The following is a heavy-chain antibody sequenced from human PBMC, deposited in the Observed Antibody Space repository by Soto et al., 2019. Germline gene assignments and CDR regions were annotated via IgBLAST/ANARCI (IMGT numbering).Heavy chain of an antibody. CDR2: IYHSGRT. CDR3: AIWVEVSLAYFDT. V-gene: IGHV4-31*03. CDR1: GGSISNGYYY. J-gene: IGHJ4*02. Sequence: SETLSLTCTVSGGSISNGYYYWSWVRQNPGKGLEWIGHIYHSGRTYYNPSLKSRVSISIDTSKNQFSLHLSSVTAADTAVYYCAIWVEVSLAYFDTWGQGNPLTISS. D-gene: IGHD2-15*01.